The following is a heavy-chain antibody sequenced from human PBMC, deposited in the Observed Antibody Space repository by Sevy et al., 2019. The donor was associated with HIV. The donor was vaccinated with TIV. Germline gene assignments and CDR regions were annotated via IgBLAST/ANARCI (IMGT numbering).Heavy chain of an antibody. CDR1: EFTFSSYW. CDR3: ARVEPSITRAFDI. D-gene: IGHD3-10*01. CDR2: INSDGSST. Sequence: GGSLRLSCAASEFTFSSYWMHWVRQAPGKGLVWVSRINSDGSSTSYADSVKGRFTISRDNAKNTLYLQMNSLRAEDTAVYYCARVEPSITRAFDIWGQGTMVTVSS. V-gene: IGHV3-74*01. J-gene: IGHJ3*02.